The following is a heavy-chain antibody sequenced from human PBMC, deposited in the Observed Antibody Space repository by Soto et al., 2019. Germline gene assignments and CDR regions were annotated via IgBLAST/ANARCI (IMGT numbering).Heavy chain of an antibody. Sequence: GGSLRLSCTGSGFTFGDYAMSWFRQAPGKGLEWVGFIRSKTYEGTPEYAASLRGRFTISRDDSKSIAYLQMNSLKTEDTGVYYCVSGSSGYYWGGHDYWGQGTLVTVSS. CDR2: IRSKTYEGTP. CDR3: VSGSSGYYWGGHDY. CDR1: GFTFGDYA. D-gene: IGHD3-22*01. J-gene: IGHJ4*02. V-gene: IGHV3-49*03.